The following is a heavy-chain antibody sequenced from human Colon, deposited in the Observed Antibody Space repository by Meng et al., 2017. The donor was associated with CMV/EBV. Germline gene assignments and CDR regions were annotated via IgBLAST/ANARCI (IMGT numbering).Heavy chain of an antibody. CDR3: ARSKVPTTPYYYYYGMDV. CDR1: GFTFNTYA. D-gene: IGHD4/OR15-4a*01. V-gene: IGHV3-23*03. J-gene: IGHJ6*02. CDR2: IYSDDSST. Sequence: GESLKISCVASGFTFNTYAMSWVRQAPGKGLEWVSVIYSDDSSTSYADSVKGRFTISRDNSKITLYLQMNSLRAEDTAVYYCARSKVPTTPYYYYYGMDVWGQGTTVTVSS.